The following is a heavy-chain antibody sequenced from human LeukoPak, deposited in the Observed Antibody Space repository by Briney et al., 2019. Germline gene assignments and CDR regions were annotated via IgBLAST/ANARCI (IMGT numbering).Heavy chain of an antibody. CDR3: ARVGMVRGVTYFDY. D-gene: IGHD3-10*01. J-gene: IGHJ4*02. CDR1: GGSISSYY. V-gene: IGHV4-59*01. Sequence: SETLSLTCTVSGGSISSYYWSWIRQPPGKGLEWIGYIYYSGSTNYNPSLKSRVTISVDTSKNQFSLKLSSVTAADTAVYYCARVGMVRGVTYFDYWGQGTLVTVSS. CDR2: IYYSGST.